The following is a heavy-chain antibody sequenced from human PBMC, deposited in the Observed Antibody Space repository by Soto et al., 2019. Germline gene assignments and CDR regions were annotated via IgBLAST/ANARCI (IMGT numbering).Heavy chain of an antibody. D-gene: IGHD3-16*01. CDR1: GDSIGSGTKY. Sequence: PSDTLSLTCPVSGDSIGSGTKYWCWIRQPRGKGREWLGYIFSSGTTYYNPTLKSRLTMSLDASQNQFYLKLNSLTDADTAVYFCARVPSPFDYYYAMDVWGQGTTVTVSS. J-gene: IGHJ6*02. CDR2: IFSSGTT. CDR3: ARVPSPFDYYYAMDV. V-gene: IGHV4-30-4*02.